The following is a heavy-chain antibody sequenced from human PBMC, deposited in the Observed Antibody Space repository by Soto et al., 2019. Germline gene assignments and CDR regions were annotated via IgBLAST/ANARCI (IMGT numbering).Heavy chain of an antibody. D-gene: IGHD3-16*01. V-gene: IGHV1-69*13. J-gene: IGHJ6*02. CDR1: GGTFSSYA. CDR2: IIPIFGTA. CDR3: ARPGFRGEEYYYSGMDV. Sequence: SVKVSCKASGGTFSSYAISWVRQAPGQGLEWMGGIIPIFGTANYAQKFQGRVTITADESTSTAYMELSSLRSEDTAVYYCARPGFRGEEYYYSGMDVWGQGTTVTVYS.